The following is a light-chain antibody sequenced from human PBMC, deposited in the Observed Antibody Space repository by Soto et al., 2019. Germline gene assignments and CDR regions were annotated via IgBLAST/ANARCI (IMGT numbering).Light chain of an antibody. V-gene: IGKV1-39*01. J-gene: IGKJ4*01. CDR1: QSISSH. CDR2: AAS. Sequence: DIQMTQSPSSLSASVGDRVTLTGRASQSISSHLNWYQQKPGRAPKLLIYAASSLQSGVPSRFSGSGSGTDFTLTISSLQPEDFATYSCQHSHSTPLTFGGGTKVDIK. CDR3: QHSHSTPLT.